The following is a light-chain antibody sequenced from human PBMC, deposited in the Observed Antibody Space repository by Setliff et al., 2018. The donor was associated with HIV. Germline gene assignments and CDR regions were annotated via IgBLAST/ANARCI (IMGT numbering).Light chain of an antibody. CDR3: SSYSTSNTPSVI. Sequence: QSALTQPPSASGSPGQSVTISCTGTSSDVGGYKYVSWYQQHPGKAPKLMIYDVSNRPSGVSNRFSGSKSGNTASLTISGLQADDEADYYCSSYSTSNTPSVIFGGGTKVTVL. J-gene: IGLJ2*01. CDR2: DVS. CDR1: SSDVGGYKY. V-gene: IGLV2-14*01.